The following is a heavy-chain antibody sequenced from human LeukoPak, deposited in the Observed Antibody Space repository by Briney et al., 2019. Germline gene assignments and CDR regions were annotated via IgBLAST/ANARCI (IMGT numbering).Heavy chain of an antibody. V-gene: IGHV3-23*01. CDR2: ISVSGGTT. CDR3: AKGYSGTSGHWFDP. D-gene: IGHD2-2*01. J-gene: IGHJ5*02. Sequence: GASLRLSCAASGFTFSSYAMSWVRQAPGKGLEWVSAISVSGGTTYYADSVKGRFTISRDNSKNTLYLQMNSLRAEDTAVYFCAKGYSGTSGHWFDPWGQGTLVTVSS. CDR1: GFTFSSYA.